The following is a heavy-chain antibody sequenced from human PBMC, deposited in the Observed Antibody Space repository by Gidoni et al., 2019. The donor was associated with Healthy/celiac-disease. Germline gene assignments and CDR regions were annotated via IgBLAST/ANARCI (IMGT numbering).Heavy chain of an antibody. J-gene: IGHJ4*02. CDR2: ISSSSSYI. D-gene: IGHD6-13*01. CDR1: GFTFSSYS. CDR3: ARDLKQLVVN. Sequence: EVQLVESGGGLVKPGGSLRLSCAAAGFTFSSYSMNWVRKAPGKGLEGVSSISSSSSYIYYADSVKGRFTISRDNAKNSLYLQMNSLRAEDTAVYYCARDLKQLVVNWGQGTLVTVSS. V-gene: IGHV3-21*01.